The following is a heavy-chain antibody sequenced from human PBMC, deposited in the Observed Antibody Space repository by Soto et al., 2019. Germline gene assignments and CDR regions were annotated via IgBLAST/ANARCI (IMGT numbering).Heavy chain of an antibody. J-gene: IGHJ5*02. D-gene: IGHD3-10*01. Sequence: ASVKVSCKASGYTFTSYDINWVRQATEQGLEWMGWMNPNSGNTGYAQKFQGRVTMTRNTSISTAYMELSSLRSEDTAVYYCARAPLGADYYGSGSYGWWFDPWGQGTLVTVSS. V-gene: IGHV1-8*01. CDR3: ARAPLGADYYGSGSYGWWFDP. CDR1: GYTFTSYD. CDR2: MNPNSGNT.